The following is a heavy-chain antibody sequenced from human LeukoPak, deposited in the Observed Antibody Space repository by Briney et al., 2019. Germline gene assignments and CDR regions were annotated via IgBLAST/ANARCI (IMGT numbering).Heavy chain of an antibody. V-gene: IGHV4-31*03. Sequence: PSETLSLTCTVSGGSISSGGYYWSWIRQHPGKGLEWIGYIYYSGSTYYNPSLKSRVTISVDTSKNQFSLKLSSVTAADTAVYFCARAGDVVVVPLYFDHWGQGTLVTVSS. CDR1: GGSISSGGYY. CDR3: ARAGDVVVVPLYFDH. J-gene: IGHJ4*02. D-gene: IGHD2-2*01. CDR2: IYYSGST.